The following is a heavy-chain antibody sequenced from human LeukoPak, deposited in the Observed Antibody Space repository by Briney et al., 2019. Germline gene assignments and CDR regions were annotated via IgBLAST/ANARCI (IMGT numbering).Heavy chain of an antibody. CDR2: IYYSGST. J-gene: IGHJ6*02. D-gene: IGHD6-19*01. CDR3: ARDRGSGWYSDYYYGMDV. V-gene: IGHV4-59*01. Sequence: PSETLSLTCTVSGGSISSYYWSWIRQPPGKGLEWIGYIYYSGSTNYNPSLKSRVTISVDTSKNQFSLKLSSVTAADTAVYYCARDRGSGWYSDYYYGMDVWGQGTTVTVSS. CDR1: GGSISSYY.